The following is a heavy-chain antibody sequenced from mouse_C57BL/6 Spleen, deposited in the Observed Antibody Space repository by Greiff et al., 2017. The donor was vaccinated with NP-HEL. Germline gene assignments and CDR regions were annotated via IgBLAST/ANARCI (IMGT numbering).Heavy chain of an antibody. CDR1: GYTFTEYT. J-gene: IGHJ3*01. Sequence: VQLQESGAELVKPGASVKLSCKASGYTFTEYTIHWVKQRAGQGLEWIGWFYPGSGSIKYNEKFKDKATLTADKSSSTVYMELSRLTSEDSAVYFCARHEDRAYGPGDGFAYWGQGTLVTVSA. V-gene: IGHV1-62-2*01. CDR2: FYPGSGSI. CDR3: ARHEDRAYGPGDGFAY. D-gene: IGHD1-1*02.